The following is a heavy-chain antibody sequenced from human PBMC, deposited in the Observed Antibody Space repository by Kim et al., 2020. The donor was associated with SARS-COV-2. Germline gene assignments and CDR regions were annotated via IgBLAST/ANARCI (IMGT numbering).Heavy chain of an antibody. Sequence: SQTLSLTCAISGDSVSSNSAVWNWIRQSPSRGLEWLGRTYYRSKWYFDYAFLVKSRITITPDTSKNQFSLQVNSVTPEDTAVYYCASGENRAFNIWGQGTMVTVSS. CDR3: ASGENRAFNI. CDR2: TYYRSKWYF. D-gene: IGHD3-10*01. CDR1: GDSVSSNSAV. J-gene: IGHJ3*02. V-gene: IGHV6-1*01.